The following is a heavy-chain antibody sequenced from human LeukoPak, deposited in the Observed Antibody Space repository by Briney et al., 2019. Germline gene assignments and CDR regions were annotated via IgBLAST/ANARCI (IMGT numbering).Heavy chain of an antibody. J-gene: IGHJ6*03. Sequence: ASVKVSCKASGYTFTDYYMHWVRQAPGHGLEWVGWIHLNSGATNYAQKFQGRVTMTRDTSISTAYMELSRLRSDDTAVYYCARGDALLWFGELLGSYYYYYMDVWGKGTTVTVSS. CDR1: GYTFTDYY. CDR2: IHLNSGAT. CDR3: ARGDALLWFGELLGSYYYYYMDV. V-gene: IGHV1-2*02. D-gene: IGHD3-10*01.